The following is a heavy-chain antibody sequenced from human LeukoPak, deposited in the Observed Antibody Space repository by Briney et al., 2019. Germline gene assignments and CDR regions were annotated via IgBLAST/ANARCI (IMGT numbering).Heavy chain of an antibody. J-gene: IGHJ6*04. CDR1: GFTFSTYN. V-gene: IGHV3-21*01. CDR3: AELGITMIGGV. Sequence: GGSLRLSCAASGFTFSTYNMKWVRQAPGKGLEWVSSISTSSSYIYYADSVKGRFTISRDNAKNSLYLQMNSLRAEDTAVYYCAELGITMIGGVWGKGTTVTISS. D-gene: IGHD3-10*02. CDR2: ISTSSSYI.